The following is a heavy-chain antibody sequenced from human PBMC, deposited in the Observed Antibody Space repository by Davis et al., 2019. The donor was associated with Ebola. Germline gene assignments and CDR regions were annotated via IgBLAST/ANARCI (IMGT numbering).Heavy chain of an antibody. CDR2: IYYSGST. J-gene: IGHJ4*02. CDR1: RGSIRSYY. V-gene: IGHV4-59*01. Sequence: SQTLSLTCTVSRGSIRSYYWSWIRQPPGKGLEWIGYIYYSGSTNYNPSLKSRVTISVDTSKNQFPLKLSSVTAADTAVYYCARLAAADEGLDYWGQGTLVTVSS. CDR3: ARLAAADEGLDY. D-gene: IGHD6-13*01.